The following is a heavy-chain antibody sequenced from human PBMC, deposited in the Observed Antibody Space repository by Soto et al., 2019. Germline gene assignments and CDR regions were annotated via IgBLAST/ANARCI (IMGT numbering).Heavy chain of an antibody. J-gene: IGHJ6*02. D-gene: IGHD3-9*01. CDR2: IYYSGST. V-gene: IGHV4-39*01. CDR3: ARPAYYNILTGTPPLHYFYHGTDV. CDR1: GGSISSSSYY. Sequence: QLQLQESGPGLVKPSETLSLTCTVSGGSISSSSYYWGWIRQPPGKGLEWIGSIYYSGSTYYNPFLSSPVSRSQHTTMHQSSPMRNPLTAADTALYYCARPAYYNILTGTPPLHYFYHGTDVWGQRTTLTLSS.